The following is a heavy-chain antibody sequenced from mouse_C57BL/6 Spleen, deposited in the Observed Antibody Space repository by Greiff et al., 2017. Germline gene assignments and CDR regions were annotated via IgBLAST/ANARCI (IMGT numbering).Heavy chain of an antibody. D-gene: IGHD1-1*01. Sequence: QVQLQQPGAELVKPGASVKVSCKASGYTFTSYWMHWVKQRPGQGLEWIGRIHPSDSDTNYNQKFKGKATLTVDKSSSTAYMQLSSLTSEDSAVYYCAIDTTVVEDWFAYWGQGTLVTVSA. CDR1: GYTFTSYW. V-gene: IGHV1-74*01. CDR2: IHPSDSDT. J-gene: IGHJ3*01. CDR3: AIDTTVVEDWFAY.